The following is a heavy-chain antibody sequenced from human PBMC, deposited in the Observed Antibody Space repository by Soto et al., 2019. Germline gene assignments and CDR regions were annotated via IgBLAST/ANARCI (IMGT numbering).Heavy chain of an antibody. CDR2: IYYRGNT. V-gene: IGHV4-59*01. CDR3: GRYVGYMDS. D-gene: IGHD5-12*01. J-gene: IGHJ4*02. Sequence: SETLSLTCTVSGGSISSSYWSWIRQPPGRGLEWIGDIYYRGNTNYNPSLESRVTISIDTSKKQFSLKVTSVTAADTAVYYCGRYVGYMDSSGQGTLVTVST. CDR1: GGSISSSY.